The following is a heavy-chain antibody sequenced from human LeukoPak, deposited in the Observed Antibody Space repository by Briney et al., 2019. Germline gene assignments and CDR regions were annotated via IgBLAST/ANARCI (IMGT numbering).Heavy chain of an antibody. J-gene: IGHJ3*02. CDR3: ARRMAAAGNGAFDI. CDR1: GGSISSYY. D-gene: IGHD6-13*01. Sequence: SETLSLTCTVSGGSISSYYWSWLRQPPGKGLEWSGYIYYSGSTNYNPSLKSRVTISVDTSKNQFSLKMSSVTAADTAVYYCARRMAAAGNGAFDIWGQGTMVTVSS. V-gene: IGHV4-59*08. CDR2: IYYSGST.